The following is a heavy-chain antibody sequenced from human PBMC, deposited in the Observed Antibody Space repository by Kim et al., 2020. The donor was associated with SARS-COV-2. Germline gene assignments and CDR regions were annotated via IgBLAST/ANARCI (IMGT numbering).Heavy chain of an antibody. J-gene: IGHJ4*02. CDR2: IRSKAYGGTT. Sequence: GGSLRLSCTASGFTFGDYAMSWVRQAPGKGLEWVGFIRSKAYGGTTEYAASVKGRFTISRDDSKSIAYLQMNSLKTEDTAVYYCRSYPIDYWGQGTLVTVSS. D-gene: IGHD1-26*01. CDR3: RSYPIDY. CDR1: GFTFGDYA. V-gene: IGHV3-49*04.